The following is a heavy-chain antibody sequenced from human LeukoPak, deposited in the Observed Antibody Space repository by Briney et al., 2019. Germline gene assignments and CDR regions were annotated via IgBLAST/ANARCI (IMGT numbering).Heavy chain of an antibody. J-gene: IGHJ3*02. D-gene: IGHD1-26*01. V-gene: IGHV1-18*01. CDR1: GGTFSSYA. CDR2: ISAYNGHT. Sequence: ASVKVSCKASGGTFSSYAISWVRQAPGQGLEWLGWISAYNGHTNYAQKFQGRVTMTTDTSTSTAYMELRSLRSDDTAVYYCARGGRWELPRPYAFDIWGQGTIVTVSS. CDR3: ARGGRWELPRPYAFDI.